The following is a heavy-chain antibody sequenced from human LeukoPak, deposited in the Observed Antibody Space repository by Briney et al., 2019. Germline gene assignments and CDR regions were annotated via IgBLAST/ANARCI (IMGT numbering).Heavy chain of an antibody. CDR2: TNHSGST. Sequence: SETLSLTCAVYGGSFSGYYWSWIRQPPGKGLEWIGETNHSGSTNYNPSLKSRVTISVDTSKNQFSLKLSSVTAADTAVYYCARVAGAGKFDYWGQGTLVTVSS. CDR3: ARVAGAGKFDY. J-gene: IGHJ4*02. V-gene: IGHV4-34*01. D-gene: IGHD3-10*01. CDR1: GGSFSGYY.